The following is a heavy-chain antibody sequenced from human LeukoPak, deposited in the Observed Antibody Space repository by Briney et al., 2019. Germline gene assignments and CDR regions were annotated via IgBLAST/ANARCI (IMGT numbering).Heavy chain of an antibody. V-gene: IGHV3-48*02. Sequence: GGSLRLSCAASGFTFSSYSMNWVRQAPGKGLEWVPYISSSSSTIYYADSVKGRFTISRDNAKNSLYLQMNSLRDEDTAVYYCAREALYYYGSGSYYNWGQGTLVTVSS. J-gene: IGHJ4*02. D-gene: IGHD3-10*01. CDR2: ISSSSSTI. CDR3: AREALYYYGSGSYYN. CDR1: GFTFSSYS.